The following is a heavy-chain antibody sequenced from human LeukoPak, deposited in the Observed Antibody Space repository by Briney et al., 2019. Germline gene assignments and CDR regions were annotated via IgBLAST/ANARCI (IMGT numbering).Heavy chain of an antibody. CDR1: GFTFNNYG. CDR2: ISSDGRNI. V-gene: IGHV3-30*18. D-gene: IGHD3-16*02. Sequence: GSLRLSCAASGFTFNNYGMHWVRQVPGKGLEWVAVISSDGRNIYYADSVKGRFIISRDTSRNILFLQMNGLRADDTAIYYCAKDKGNRYFDYWGQGTLVTISS. J-gene: IGHJ4*02. CDR3: AKDKGNRYFDY.